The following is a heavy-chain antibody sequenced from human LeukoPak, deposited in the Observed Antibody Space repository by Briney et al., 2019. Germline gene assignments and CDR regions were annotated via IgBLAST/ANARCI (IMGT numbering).Heavy chain of an antibody. CDR1: GVTFSSYE. Sequence: PGGALRLSCAAPGVTFSSYEMKWGRQAPGKGLGGVLYISSSGSTIYYADSVKGRFTISRDNAKNSLYLQMNSLRAEDTAVYYCARDRAPRTIFGVVIMFDYWGQGTLVTVSS. CDR3: ARDRAPRTIFGVVIMFDY. D-gene: IGHD3-3*01. V-gene: IGHV3-48*03. J-gene: IGHJ4*02. CDR2: ISSSGSTI.